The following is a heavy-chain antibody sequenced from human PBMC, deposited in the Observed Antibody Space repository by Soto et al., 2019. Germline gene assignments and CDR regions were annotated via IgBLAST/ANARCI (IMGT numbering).Heavy chain of an antibody. D-gene: IGHD3-3*01. Sequence: PGGSLRLSCAVSGFTFSPYSMNWVRQAPGKGLEWISYISSGGDTIYYADSVRGRFTVSRDNTKNSLYPQMDSLRDEDTAVYYCARDRSTIYGVVTPIDYWGQGTLVTVSS. CDR2: ISSGGDTI. CDR3: ARDRSTIYGVVTPIDY. V-gene: IGHV3-48*02. J-gene: IGHJ4*02. CDR1: GFTFSPYS.